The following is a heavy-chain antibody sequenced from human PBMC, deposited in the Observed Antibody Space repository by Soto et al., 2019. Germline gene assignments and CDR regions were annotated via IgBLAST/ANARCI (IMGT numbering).Heavy chain of an antibody. D-gene: IGHD1-26*01. CDR1: GGTFSSYA. V-gene: IGHV1-69*13. J-gene: IGHJ6*02. CDR2: IIPIFGTA. Sequence: SVKVSCKASGGTFSSYAISWVRQAPGQGLEWMGGIIPIFGTANYAQKFQGRVTITADESTSTAYMELSSLRSEDTAVYYCARDLVGDYYYYYGMDVWGQGTTVTVSS. CDR3: ARDLVGDYYYYYGMDV.